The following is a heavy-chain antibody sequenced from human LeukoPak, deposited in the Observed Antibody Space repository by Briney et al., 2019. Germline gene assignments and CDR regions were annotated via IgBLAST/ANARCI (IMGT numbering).Heavy chain of an antibody. CDR1: GGSISSGSYY. CDR3: ARIGYGSGSPTNL. D-gene: IGHD3-10*01. V-gene: IGHV4-61*02. Sequence: SQTLSLICTVSGGSISSGSYYWSWIRQPAGKGLEWIGRMYIRGSTDYSPSLKSRVTISVDTSKNQFSLKLNSVTAADTAVYYCARIGYGSGSPTNLWGQGTLVTVSS. J-gene: IGHJ5*02. CDR2: MYIRGST.